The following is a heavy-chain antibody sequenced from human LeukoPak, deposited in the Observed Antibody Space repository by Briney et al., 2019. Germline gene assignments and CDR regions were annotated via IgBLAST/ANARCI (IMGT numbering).Heavy chain of an antibody. Sequence: ASVKVSCKASGYTFTSYGISWVRQAPGQGLEWMGWISAYNGNTNYAQKLQGRVTMTTDTSTSTAYMELRSLRSDDTAVYYCAKDRSIAAGDDAFDIWGQGTMVTVSS. CDR1: GYTFTSYG. J-gene: IGHJ3*02. D-gene: IGHD6-13*01. CDR2: ISAYNGNT. CDR3: AKDRSIAAGDDAFDI. V-gene: IGHV1-18*01.